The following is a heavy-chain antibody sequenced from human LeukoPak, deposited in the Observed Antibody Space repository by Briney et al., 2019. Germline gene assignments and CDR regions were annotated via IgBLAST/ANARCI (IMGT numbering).Heavy chain of an antibody. V-gene: IGHV4-34*01. J-gene: IGHJ4*02. D-gene: IGHD3-3*01. Sequence: SETLSLTCAVYGGSFSGYYWSWIRQPPGKGLEWIGEINHSGSTNYNPSLRSRVTISVDTSKNQFSLKLSSVTVADTAVYYCALYDFWSGYSTYWGQGTLVTVSS. CDR2: INHSGST. CDR3: ALYDFWSGYSTY. CDR1: GGSFSGYY.